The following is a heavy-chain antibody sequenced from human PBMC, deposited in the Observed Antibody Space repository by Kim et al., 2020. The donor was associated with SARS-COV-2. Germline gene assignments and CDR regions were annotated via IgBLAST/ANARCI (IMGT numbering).Heavy chain of an antibody. CDR3: TTAPHNPRAADDF. D-gene: IGHD6-13*01. Sequence: GGSLRLSCAGSGFTFSHAWMNWVRQAPGKGLEWVGRIYSKTDGGTTDYAAPVKGRFIISRDDSKNTLFLQMNSLKTEDTAVYFCTTAPHNPRAADDFWGQGTLVTVSS. V-gene: IGHV3-15*01. CDR1: GFTFSHAW. J-gene: IGHJ4*02. CDR2: IYSKTDGGTT.